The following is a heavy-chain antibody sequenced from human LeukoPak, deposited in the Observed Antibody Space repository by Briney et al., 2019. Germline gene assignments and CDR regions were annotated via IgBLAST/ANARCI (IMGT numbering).Heavy chain of an antibody. CDR1: GASISSHY. V-gene: IGHV4-59*11. D-gene: IGHD3-10*01. J-gene: IGHJ4*02. CDR3: ARVLRPMASQYYFDY. Sequence: PSETLSLTCTVSGASISSHYWSWIRQPPGEGLEWLGYMFDSGRTKYNPSLRNRVTISVDTSKNQFSLKLSSVTAADTAVYYCARVLRPMASQYYFDYWGQGTLVTVSS. CDR2: MFDSGRT.